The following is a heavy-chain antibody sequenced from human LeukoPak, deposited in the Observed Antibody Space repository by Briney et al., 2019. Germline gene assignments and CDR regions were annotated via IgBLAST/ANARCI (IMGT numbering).Heavy chain of an antibody. Sequence: SETLSLTCTVSGDSISSSNYYWGWIRQPPGKGLGWIGNIYYSGSTYYNPSLKSRVTISVDRSKNQFSLKLSSVTATDTAVYYCAGASPPEFDYWGQGTLVTVSS. CDR1: GDSISSSNYY. J-gene: IGHJ4*02. V-gene: IGHV4-39*07. CDR3: AGASPPEFDY. CDR2: IYYSGST.